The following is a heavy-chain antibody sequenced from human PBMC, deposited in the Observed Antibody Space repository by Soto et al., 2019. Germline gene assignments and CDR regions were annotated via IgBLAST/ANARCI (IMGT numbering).Heavy chain of an antibody. D-gene: IGHD3-10*01. Sequence: QVQLVESGGGVVQPGRSLRLSCAASGFTFSNYGMHWVRQAPGKGLEWVAAISYDGSEKHDADSVKGRFTISRDSSKNTLYLQMNSLRAEDTAVYYCAKDSWFGELFRSYMDVWGKGTTVTVSS. CDR3: AKDSWFGELFRSYMDV. V-gene: IGHV3-30*18. CDR1: GFTFSNYG. J-gene: IGHJ6*03. CDR2: ISYDGSEK.